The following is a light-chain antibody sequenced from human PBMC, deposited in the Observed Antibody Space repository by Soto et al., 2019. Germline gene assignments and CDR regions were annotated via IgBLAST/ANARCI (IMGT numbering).Light chain of an antibody. CDR2: GAS. V-gene: IGKV1-39*01. Sequence: DIQMTQSPSSLSASVGDRVTITCRSSQVIIGNVSWYQQRPGQAPKLLVMGASTLRTGVPSRFSASGSGTDFALSISNLQPEDLASYYCQQTHSVPYTFGQGTRLEI. CDR1: QVIIGN. CDR3: QQTHSVPYT. J-gene: IGKJ2*01.